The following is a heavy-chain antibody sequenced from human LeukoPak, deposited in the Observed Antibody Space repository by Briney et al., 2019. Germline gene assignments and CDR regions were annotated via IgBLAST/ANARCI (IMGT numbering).Heavy chain of an antibody. CDR2: IYTSGST. J-gene: IGHJ6*02. CDR1: GGSISSYY. Sequence: PSETLSLTCTVSGGSISSYYWSWIRQPAGKGLEWIGRIYTSGSTNYNPSLKSRVTMSVDTSKNQFSLKLSSVTAADTAVYYCARGRRVGFGEKPYYYYGMDVWGQGTTVTVSS. V-gene: IGHV4-4*07. D-gene: IGHD3-10*01. CDR3: ARGRRVGFGEKPYYYYGMDV.